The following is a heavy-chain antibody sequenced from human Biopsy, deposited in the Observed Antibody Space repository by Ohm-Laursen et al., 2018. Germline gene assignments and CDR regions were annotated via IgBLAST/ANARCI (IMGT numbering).Heavy chain of an antibody. CDR3: ARDLTWGSYFDS. D-gene: IGHD3-16*01. CDR1: GFTFRTYG. Sequence: SLRLSCTAPGFTFRTYGMHWVRLAPGKGLEWVAVISYDQITKHYADSVRGRFTISRDNSKNTLYLQMNSLRAEDTAVYYCARDLTWGSYFDSWGQGSLVTVSS. J-gene: IGHJ4*02. CDR2: ISYDQITK. V-gene: IGHV3-30*12.